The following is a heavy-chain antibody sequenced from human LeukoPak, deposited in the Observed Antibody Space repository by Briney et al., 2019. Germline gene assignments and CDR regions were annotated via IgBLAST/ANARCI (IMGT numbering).Heavy chain of an antibody. CDR2: INPNSGGT. V-gene: IGHV1-2*02. CDR1: GYTFTGYY. CDR3: ARVATRSWSGATFFDY. D-gene: IGHD3-3*01. Sequence: ASVKVSCKASGYTFTGYYMHWVRQAPGQGLEWMGWINPNSGGTNYAQKFQGRVTMTRDTSISTAYMELSRLRSDDTAVYYCARVATRSWSGATFFDYWGQGTLVTVSS. J-gene: IGHJ4*02.